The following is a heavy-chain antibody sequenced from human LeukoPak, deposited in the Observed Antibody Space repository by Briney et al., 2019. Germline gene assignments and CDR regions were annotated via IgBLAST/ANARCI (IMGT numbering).Heavy chain of an antibody. J-gene: IGHJ3*02. D-gene: IGHD2-2*01. V-gene: IGHV4-38-2*01. CDR2: IYHSGST. CDR3: ARHRCSSTSCYRPICAFDI. CDR1: GYSISSGYY. Sequence: PSETLSLTCAVSGYSISSGYYWGWIRQPPGKGLEWIGSIYHSGSTYYNPSLKSRVTISVDTSKNQFSLKLSSVPAAAPAVYYCARHRCSSTSCYRPICAFDIWGQGTMVTLSS.